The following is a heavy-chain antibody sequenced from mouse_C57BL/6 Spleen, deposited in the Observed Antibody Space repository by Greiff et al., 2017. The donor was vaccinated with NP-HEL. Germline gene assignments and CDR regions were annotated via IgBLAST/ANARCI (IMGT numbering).Heavy chain of an antibody. CDR3: AREDYYGSSYRAMDY. J-gene: IGHJ4*01. V-gene: IGHV1-39*01. Sequence: EVQVVESGPELVKPGASVKISCKASGYSFTDYNMNWVKQSNGKSLEWIGVINPNYGTTSYNQKFKGKATLTVDQSSSTAYMQLNSLTSEDSAVYYCAREDYYGSSYRAMDYWGQGTSVTVSS. D-gene: IGHD1-1*01. CDR1: GYSFTDYN. CDR2: INPNYGTT.